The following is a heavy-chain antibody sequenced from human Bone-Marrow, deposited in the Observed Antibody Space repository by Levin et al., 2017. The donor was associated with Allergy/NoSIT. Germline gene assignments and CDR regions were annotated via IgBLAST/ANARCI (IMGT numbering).Heavy chain of an antibody. D-gene: IGHD3-16*01. CDR3: ARDFYTNSPVEAFDI. V-gene: IGHV3-30-3*01. CDR2: ISSNRNNE. CDR1: GFTLSSYS. J-gene: IGHJ3*02. Sequence: GESLKISCVASGFTLSSYSLHWVRQAPGKGLEWVASISSNRNNEDYADSVKGRFTVSTDNFNNSLYLQMNSLRAEDTAVYYCARDFYTNSPVEAFDIWGRGTMLTVSS.